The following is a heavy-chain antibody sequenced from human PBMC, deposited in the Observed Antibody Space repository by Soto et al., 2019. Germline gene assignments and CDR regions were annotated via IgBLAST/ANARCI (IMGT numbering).Heavy chain of an antibody. V-gene: IGHV1-69*13. CDR3: ARATYGDYYFDY. CDR2: IIPIFGTA. D-gene: IGHD4-17*01. Sequence: SVKVSCKASGGTFSSYAISWVRQAPGQGLEWMGGIIPIFGTANYAQKFQGRVTITADESTSTAYMELSSLRSEDTAVYYCARATYGDYYFDYWGQGTLVTVSS. J-gene: IGHJ4*02. CDR1: GGTFSSYA.